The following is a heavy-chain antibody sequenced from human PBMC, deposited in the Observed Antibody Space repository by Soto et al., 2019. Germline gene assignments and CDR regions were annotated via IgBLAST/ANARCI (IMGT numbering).Heavy chain of an antibody. J-gene: IGHJ5*02. CDR1: GFTFSSYA. CDR2: ISGSGGST. CDR3: VRDSARIVVVPPVDGDNWLDP. V-gene: IGHV3-23*01. Sequence: PGGSLRLSCAASGFTFSSYAMSWVRQAPGKGLEWVSAISGSGGSTYYADSVKGRFTISRDNSKNTLYLQMNSLRAEDTAVYYCVRDSARIVVVPPVDGDNWLDPWGQGTLVRVYS. D-gene: IGHD2-2*01.